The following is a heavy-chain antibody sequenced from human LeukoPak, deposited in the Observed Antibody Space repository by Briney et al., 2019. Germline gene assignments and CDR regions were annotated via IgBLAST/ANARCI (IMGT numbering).Heavy chain of an antibody. CDR1: GFTLSTYE. J-gene: IGHJ4*02. D-gene: IGHD3-10*01. CDR2: ISTSGSSI. Sequence: GGSLRLSCAASGFTLSTYEINWVRQAPGKGLEWLSHISTSGSSIHYADSVKGRFTISRDDAKNSLYLQMNSLRVEDTAVYYCARETDYSLFDYWGQGTLVTVSS. V-gene: IGHV3-48*03. CDR3: ARETDYSLFDY.